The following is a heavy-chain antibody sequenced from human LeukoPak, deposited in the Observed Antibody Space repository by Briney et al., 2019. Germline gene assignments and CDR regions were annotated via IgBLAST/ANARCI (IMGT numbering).Heavy chain of an antibody. J-gene: IGHJ6*03. CDR2: IYYSGST. V-gene: IGHV4-59*03. CDR3: PKSYYDILTGYGGPYYMDV. D-gene: IGHD3-9*01. CDR1: GVSISSYY. Sequence: SETLSLTWTVPGVSISSYYWSWIRQPPGKGLEWIGYIYYSGSTNYNPSLKSRVTISVDTSKNQFSLKLNSVTAADRAVYYFPKSYYDILTGYGGPYYMDVRGKGTTVSVPS.